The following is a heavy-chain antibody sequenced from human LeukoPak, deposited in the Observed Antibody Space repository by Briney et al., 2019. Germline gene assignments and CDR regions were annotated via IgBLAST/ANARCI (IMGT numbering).Heavy chain of an antibody. V-gene: IGHV3-23*01. Sequence: GGSLGLSCAASGFTFSSYAMSWVRQAPGKGLEWVSTIDYSGGSTYYADSVKGRFTISRDNSKNTLYMQMNSLRAEDTAIYYCAKVPYSDYGSGRPPFMDVWGQGTTVAVS. CDR2: IDYSGGST. CDR3: AKVPYSDYGSGRPPFMDV. J-gene: IGHJ6*02. CDR1: GFTFSSYA. D-gene: IGHD3-10*01.